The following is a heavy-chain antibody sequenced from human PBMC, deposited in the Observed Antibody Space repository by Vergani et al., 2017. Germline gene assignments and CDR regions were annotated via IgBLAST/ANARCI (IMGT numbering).Heavy chain of an antibody. V-gene: IGHV3-48*03. CDR2: ISSSGSTI. J-gene: IGHJ3*02. D-gene: IGHD6-19*01. Sequence: EVQLVESGGGLVQPGGSLRLSCAASGFTFSSYEMNWVRQAPGKGLEWVSYISSSGSTIYYADSVKGRFTISRDNAKNSLYLQMNSLRVEDTAVYYCARGLRYSSGWFGGAFDIWGQGTMVTVSS. CDR3: ARGLRYSSGWFGGAFDI. CDR1: GFTFSSYE.